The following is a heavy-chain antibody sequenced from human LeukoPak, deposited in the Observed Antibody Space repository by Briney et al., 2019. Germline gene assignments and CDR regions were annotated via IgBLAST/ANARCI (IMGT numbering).Heavy chain of an antibody. CDR2: IFYSGST. CDR3: ARDGLYSSSSHLVY. Sequence: PSQTLSLTCTVSGGSISSGDYYWNWVRQHPGKGLEWIGYIFYSGSTYYNPSLESRATISVDTSKHQFSLKLSSVTAADTAVYFCARDGLYSSSSHLVYWGQGTLVTVSS. V-gene: IGHV4-31*03. D-gene: IGHD6-6*01. CDR1: GGSISSGDYY. J-gene: IGHJ4*02.